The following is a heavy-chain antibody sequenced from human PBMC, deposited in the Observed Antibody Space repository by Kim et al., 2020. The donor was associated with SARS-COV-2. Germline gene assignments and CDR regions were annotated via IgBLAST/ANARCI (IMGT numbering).Heavy chain of an antibody. CDR2: K. V-gene: IGHV3-30*01. D-gene: IGHD3-22*01. Sequence: KYNADSVKGRFTISGEKSKNTMYLQMNSLRAEDAAVYYCARGSSGYYLDYWGQGALVTVSS. CDR3: ARGSSGYYLDY. J-gene: IGHJ4*02.